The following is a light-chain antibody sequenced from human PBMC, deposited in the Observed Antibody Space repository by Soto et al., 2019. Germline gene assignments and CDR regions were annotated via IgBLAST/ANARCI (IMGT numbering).Light chain of an antibody. CDR3: QQRSNWPPVT. V-gene: IGKV3-11*01. CDR2: GAS. Sequence: EIVMTQSPTTLSVSPGERATLSCRASQSVSTNLAWYQQKPGQVPSLLIYGASNRATGIPARFSGSGSGTDFTLTISSLEPEDFAVYYCQQRSNWPPVTFGQGTRLEIK. J-gene: IGKJ5*01. CDR1: QSVSTN.